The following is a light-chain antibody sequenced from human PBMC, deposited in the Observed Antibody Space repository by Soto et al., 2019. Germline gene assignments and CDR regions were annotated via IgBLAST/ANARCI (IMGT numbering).Light chain of an antibody. CDR2: GTS. J-gene: IGKJ5*01. V-gene: IGKV3D-20*02. Sequence: EVVLTQSPGTLSLSPGERATLSCRASQSVGSSYLAWYQQKPGQAPRVLIYGTSSRATGIPDRFSGSGSGTDFTLTISRLELEDFAVYYCQQRSNWPSITFGQGTRLEIK. CDR3: QQRSNWPSIT. CDR1: QSVGSSY.